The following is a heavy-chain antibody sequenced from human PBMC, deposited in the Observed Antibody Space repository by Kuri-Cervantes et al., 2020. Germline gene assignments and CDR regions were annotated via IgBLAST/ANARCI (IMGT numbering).Heavy chain of an antibody. CDR3: ARERGRTMVYYYYMDV. D-gene: IGHD3-10*01. CDR1: GFTFSSYS. Sequence: GGSLRLSCAASGFTFSSYSMNWVRQAPGKGLEWVSSISSSSSYIYYADSVKGRFTISRDNAKNSLYLQMDSLRAEDTAVYYCARERGRTMVYYYYMDVWGKGTTVTVSS. CDR2: ISSSSSYI. V-gene: IGHV3-21*01. J-gene: IGHJ6*03.